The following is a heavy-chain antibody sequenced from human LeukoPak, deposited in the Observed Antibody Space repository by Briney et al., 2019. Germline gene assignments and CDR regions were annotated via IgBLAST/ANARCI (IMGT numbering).Heavy chain of an antibody. Sequence: SETLSLTCTVSGGSISSGDYYWSWIRQPPGKGLEWMGYIYYSGSTYYNPSLKCRVTISVDTSKNQFSLKLRSVTAADTAVYFCARGLGSSWYGDWGQGTLVTVSS. D-gene: IGHD6-13*01. V-gene: IGHV4-30-4*01. J-gene: IGHJ4*02. CDR2: IYYSGST. CDR1: GGSISSGDYY. CDR3: ARGLGSSWYGD.